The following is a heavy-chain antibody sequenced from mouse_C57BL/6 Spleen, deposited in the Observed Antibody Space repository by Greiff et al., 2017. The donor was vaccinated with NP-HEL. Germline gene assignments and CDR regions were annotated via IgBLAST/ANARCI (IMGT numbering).Heavy chain of an antibody. J-gene: IGHJ2*01. CDR2: INPGSGGT. V-gene: IGHV1-54*01. CDR3: ARYDDYAYYFDY. Sequence: VQLQQSGAELVRPGTSVKVSCKASGYAFTNYLIEWVKQRPGQGLEWIGVINPGSGGTNYNEKFKGKATLTADKSSSTAYMQLSSLTSEDSAVYFCARYDDYAYYFDYWGQGTTLTVSS. CDR1: GYAFTNYL. D-gene: IGHD2-4*01.